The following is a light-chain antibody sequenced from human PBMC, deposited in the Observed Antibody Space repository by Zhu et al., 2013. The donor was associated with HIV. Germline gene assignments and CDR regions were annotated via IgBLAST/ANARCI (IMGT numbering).Light chain of an antibody. CDR1: QDINRY. CDR3: QRFGSSVTWT. V-gene: IGKV1-9*01. CDR2: AAS. Sequence: DIQLTQSPSFLSASVGDRVTITCRASQDINRYLAWYQQKPGKPPKLLVYAASTTQSGVPSRFGGRGSGTEFTLTITGLEPEDSGMYFCQRFGSSVTWTFGQGTNLEIK. J-gene: IGKJ1*01.